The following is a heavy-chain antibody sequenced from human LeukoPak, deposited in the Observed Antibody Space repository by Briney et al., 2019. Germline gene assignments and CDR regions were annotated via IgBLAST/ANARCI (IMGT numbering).Heavy chain of an antibody. J-gene: IGHJ5*02. CDR1: GFTFSDYY. CDR2: ISSSGSTI. Sequence: GGSLRLSCAASGFTFSDYYMSWIRQAPGKGLEWVSYISSSGSTIYYADSVKGRFTISRDNTKNSLYLQMNSLRAEDTAVYYCARSSVAAAVGFDPWGQGTLVTVSS. CDR3: ARSSVAAAVGFDP. D-gene: IGHD6-13*01. V-gene: IGHV3-11*01.